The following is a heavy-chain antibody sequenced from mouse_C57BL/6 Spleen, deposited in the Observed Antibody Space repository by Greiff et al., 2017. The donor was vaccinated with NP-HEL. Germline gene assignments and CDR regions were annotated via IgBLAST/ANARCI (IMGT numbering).Heavy chain of an antibody. D-gene: IGHD1-1*01. J-gene: IGHJ1*03. CDR1: GFTFSSYA. Sequence: DVMLVESGEGLVKPGGSLKLSCAASGFTFSSYAMSWVRQTPEKRLEWVAYISSGGDYIYYADTVKGRFTISRDNARNTLYLQMSSLKSEDTAMYYCTRETVVATGYFDVWGTGTTVTVSS. CDR2: ISSGGDYI. CDR3: TRETVVATGYFDV. V-gene: IGHV5-9-1*02.